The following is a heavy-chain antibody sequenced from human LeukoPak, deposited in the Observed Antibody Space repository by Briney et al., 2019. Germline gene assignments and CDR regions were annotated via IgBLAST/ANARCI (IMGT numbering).Heavy chain of an antibody. V-gene: IGHV1-46*01. CDR2: INPTGGST. D-gene: IGHD3-3*01. Sequence: ASVKVSCKASGYTFTGYYMHWVRQAPGQGLEWMGIINPTGGSTTYAQRFQGRVTMTRDTSTRTVYMELSSLRSGDTAVYNCARGAGAGRSAWFDPWGQGTLVTVSS. J-gene: IGHJ5*02. CDR1: GYTFTGYY. CDR3: ARGAGAGRSAWFDP.